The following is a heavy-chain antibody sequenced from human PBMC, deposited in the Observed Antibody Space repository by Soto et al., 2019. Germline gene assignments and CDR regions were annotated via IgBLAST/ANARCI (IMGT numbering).Heavy chain of an antibody. Sequence: GGLVKVSFKASGYTFTTYYIQWVRQAPGQGLEWMGVINPSGGSTSYAQKFQGRVTMTRDTSTSTVYMELSSLRSEDTAVYYCAREIGYCSSTSCDGWFDPWGQGTLVTVSS. D-gene: IGHD2-2*01. CDR3: AREIGYCSSTSCDGWFDP. J-gene: IGHJ5*02. CDR1: GYTFTTYY. CDR2: INPSGGST. V-gene: IGHV1-46*01.